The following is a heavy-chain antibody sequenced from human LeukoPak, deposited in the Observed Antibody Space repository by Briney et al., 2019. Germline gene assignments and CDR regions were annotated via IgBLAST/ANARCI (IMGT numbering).Heavy chain of an antibody. CDR1: GASISSNW. J-gene: IGHJ3*02. D-gene: IGHD1-26*01. CDR3: ARTSYSGSYPAFDI. Sequence: SETLSLTCAVSGASISSNWWNWVRQPPGKGLEWIGEIHHSGSANYNPSLKSRVTISLDTSENQFSLRLSSVTAADTAVYYCARTSYSGSYPAFDIWGQGTMVTVSS. V-gene: IGHV4-4*02. CDR2: IHHSGSA.